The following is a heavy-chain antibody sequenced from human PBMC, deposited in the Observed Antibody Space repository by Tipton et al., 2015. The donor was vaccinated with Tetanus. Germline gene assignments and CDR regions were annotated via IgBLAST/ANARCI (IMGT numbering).Heavy chain of an antibody. CDR2: INHSGST. CDR1: GGSFSGYY. Sequence: TLSLTCAVYGGSFSGYYWSWIRQPPGKGLEWIGEINHSGSTNYNPSLKSRVTISVDTSKNQFSLKLSSVTAADTAVYYCARGLNYDLDVWGQGTTVTVSS. V-gene: IGHV4-34*01. CDR3: ARGLNYDLDV. J-gene: IGHJ6*02.